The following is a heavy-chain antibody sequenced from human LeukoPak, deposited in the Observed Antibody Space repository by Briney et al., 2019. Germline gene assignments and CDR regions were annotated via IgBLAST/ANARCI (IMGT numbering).Heavy chain of an antibody. V-gene: IGHV3-74*01. CDR1: GFTFSSYW. CDR2: IHRDGSSK. CDR3: ARDTIPYCSGGSCSRWHY. J-gene: IGHJ4*02. Sequence: GGSLRLSCAGSGFTFSSYWMHWVRQAPGKGLVWVSRIHRDGSSKSYADSMKGRFTISRDNAKNSLYLQMNSLRVEDTAVYYCARDTIPYCSGGSCSRWHYWGQGTLVTVSS. D-gene: IGHD2-15*01.